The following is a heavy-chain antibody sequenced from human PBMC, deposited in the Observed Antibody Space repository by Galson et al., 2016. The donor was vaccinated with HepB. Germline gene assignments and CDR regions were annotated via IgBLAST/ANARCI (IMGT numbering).Heavy chain of an antibody. CDR2: IIPIFATA. V-gene: IGHV1-69*06. J-gene: IGHJ4*02. Sequence: QAPGQGLEWMGGIIPIFATANYAQKFQGRVTMTADISTSTAYMELSSLRSEDTAVYYCARQYHLLYYFFDNWGQGTLVTVSS. CDR3: ARQYHLLYYFFDN. D-gene: IGHD2-2*02.